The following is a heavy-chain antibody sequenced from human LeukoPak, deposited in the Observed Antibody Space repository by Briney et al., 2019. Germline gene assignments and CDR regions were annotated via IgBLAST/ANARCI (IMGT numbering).Heavy chain of an antibody. CDR1: GGSISSYY. CDR2: IYTSGST. D-gene: IGHD2-2*01. J-gene: IGHJ4*02. Sequence: SETLSLTCTVSGGSISSYYWSWIRQPPAKGLEWIGYIYTSGSTNYNPSLKSRVTISVDTSKNQFSLKLSSVTAADTAVYYCAGVGCSSTSCYFPRNTFDYWGQGTLVTVSS. V-gene: IGHV4-4*09. CDR3: AGVGCSSTSCYFPRNTFDY.